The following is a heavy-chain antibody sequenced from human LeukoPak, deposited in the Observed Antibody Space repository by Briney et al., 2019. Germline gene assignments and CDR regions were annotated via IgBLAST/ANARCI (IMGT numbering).Heavy chain of an antibody. Sequence: AGESLKISCKGSGYSFTSYWISWVRQMPGKGLEWMGRIDPSDSYTNYSPSFQGHVTISADKSISTAYLQWSSLKASDTAMYYCARHPHYYDSSGHRDWGQGTLVTVSS. J-gene: IGHJ4*02. CDR1: GYSFTSYW. CDR3: ARHPHYYDSSGHRD. D-gene: IGHD3-22*01. V-gene: IGHV5-10-1*01. CDR2: IDPSDSYT.